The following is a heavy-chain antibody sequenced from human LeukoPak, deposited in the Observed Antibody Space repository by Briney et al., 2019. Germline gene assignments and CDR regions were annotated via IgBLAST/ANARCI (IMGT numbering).Heavy chain of an antibody. Sequence: KPSETLSLTCSASGASTRSRYGSWIRHFPGGALEWIGHTYNAKNTKYNPSLTSRVTNSVDTSRNQFSLSLTSLTAADTAIYYCAPTTGWPGFDFWGPGALVTVSS. J-gene: IGHJ4*02. CDR3: APTTGWPGFDF. V-gene: IGHV4-59*08. D-gene: IGHD6-19*01. CDR2: TYNAKNT. CDR1: GASTRSRY.